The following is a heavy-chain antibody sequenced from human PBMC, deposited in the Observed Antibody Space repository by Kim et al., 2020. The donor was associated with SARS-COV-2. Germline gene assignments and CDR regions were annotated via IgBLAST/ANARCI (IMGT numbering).Heavy chain of an antibody. J-gene: IGHJ6*02. Sequence: GGSLRLSCAASGFTFSSYGMHWVRQAPGKGLEWVAVIWYDGSNKYYADSVKGRFTISRDNSKNTLYLQMNSLRAEDTAVYYCAKAALRYFDWLSPDYYYYGMDVWGQGTTVTVSS. CDR3: AKAALRYFDWLSPDYYYYGMDV. D-gene: IGHD3-9*01. V-gene: IGHV3-33*06. CDR2: IWYDGSNK. CDR1: GFTFSSYG.